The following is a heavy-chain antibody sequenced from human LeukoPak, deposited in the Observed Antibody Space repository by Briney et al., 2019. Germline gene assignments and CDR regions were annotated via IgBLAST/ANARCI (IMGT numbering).Heavy chain of an antibody. V-gene: IGHV1-46*01. J-gene: IGHJ5*02. CDR3: ARERDSSFYFDP. D-gene: IGHD2/OR15-2a*01. CDR1: GSTFTSYY. CDR2: IRPTTGST. Sequence: GASVNVSCKASGSTFTSYYMHWLRQAPGPGLEWMGIIRPTTGSTAYAQAFQGRVTMTRDTSTGTVYMELSSLKSEDTAVYYCARERDSSFYFDPWGQGTLVTVSS.